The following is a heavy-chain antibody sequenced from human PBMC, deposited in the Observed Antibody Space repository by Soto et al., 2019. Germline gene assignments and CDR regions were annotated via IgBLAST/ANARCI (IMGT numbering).Heavy chain of an antibody. CDR1: GGSISSSRYY. CDR2: IYYSGST. J-gene: IGHJ6*02. D-gene: IGHD2-2*02. Sequence: PSETLALTCTVSGGSISSSRYYWGWIRQPPGKGVEWIGSIYYSGSTYYNPSLNSRVTISLDTAKNQFSLKLSSVTAADTAVYYCARQGEDIVVVPAAISYYYYGMDVWGQGTTVTAP. V-gene: IGHV4-39*01. CDR3: ARQGEDIVVVPAAISYYYYGMDV.